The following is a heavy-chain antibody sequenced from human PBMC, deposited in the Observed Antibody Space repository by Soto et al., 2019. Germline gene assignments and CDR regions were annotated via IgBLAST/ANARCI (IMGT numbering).Heavy chain of an antibody. J-gene: IGHJ5*02. CDR3: ARSEQLWHGTNWFDP. Sequence: KPSETLSLTCTVSGGSISSGGYYWSWIRQHPGKGLEWIGYIYYSGSTYYNPSLKSRVTISVDTSKNQFSLKLSSVTAADTAVYYCARSEQLWHGTNWFDPWGQGTLVTVSS. CDR1: GGSISSGGYY. V-gene: IGHV4-31*03. CDR2: IYYSGST. D-gene: IGHD5-18*01.